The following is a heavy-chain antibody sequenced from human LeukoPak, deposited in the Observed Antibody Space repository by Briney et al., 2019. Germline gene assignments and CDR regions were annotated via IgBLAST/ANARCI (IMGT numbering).Heavy chain of an antibody. CDR1: GYTFTSYG. CDR3: ARGYCSSTSCYNGGGLDP. Sequence: ASVKVSCKASGYTFTSYGISWVRQAPGQGLEWMGWISAYNGNTNYAQKLQGRVTMTTDTSTSTAYMELRSLRSDDTAVYSCARGYCSSTSCYNGGGLDPWGQGTLVTVSS. V-gene: IGHV1-18*01. D-gene: IGHD2-2*02. J-gene: IGHJ5*02. CDR2: ISAYNGNT.